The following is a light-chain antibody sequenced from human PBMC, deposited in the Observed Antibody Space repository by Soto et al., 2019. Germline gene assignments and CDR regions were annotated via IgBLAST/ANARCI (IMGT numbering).Light chain of an antibody. Sequence: DIQMTQSPSSLSASVGDRVTITCRASQDISNFLAWYQQKPGKVPKLLIYAAFTLQSGVPSRFSGSGSGTDFTLTISSLQAEDVAVYYCQQYYSTPRTFGQGTKVDIK. CDR1: QDISNF. CDR2: AAF. V-gene: IGKV1-27*01. J-gene: IGKJ1*01. CDR3: QQYYSTPRT.